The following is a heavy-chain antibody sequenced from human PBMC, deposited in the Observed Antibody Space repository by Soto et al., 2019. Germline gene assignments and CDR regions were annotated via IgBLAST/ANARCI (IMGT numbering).Heavy chain of an antibody. J-gene: IGHJ3*02. CDR3: ARVAVATGDAFDI. CDR2: IWYDGSNK. V-gene: IGHV3-33*01. Sequence: QVQLVESGGGVVQPGRSLRLSCAASGFTFSSYGMHWVRQAPGKGLEWVAAIWYDGSNKYYADSVKGRFTISRDNSKNTLYLQMNSLRAEDTAVYYCARVAVATGDAFDIWGQGTMVTVSS. CDR1: GFTFSSYG. D-gene: IGHD5-12*01.